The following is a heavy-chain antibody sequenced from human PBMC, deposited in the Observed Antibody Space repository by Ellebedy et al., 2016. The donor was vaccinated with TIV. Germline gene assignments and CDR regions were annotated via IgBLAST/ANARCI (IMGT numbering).Heavy chain of an antibody. J-gene: IGHJ6*02. CDR2: MNPNSGNT. Sequence: ASVKVSCKASGYTFTGYYMHWVRQAPGQGLEWMGWMNPNSGNTGYAQKFQGRVTITRNTSISTAYMELSSLRSEDTAVYYCARDRNINYGSGTNGMDVWGQGTTVTVSS. CDR3: ARDRNINYGSGTNGMDV. V-gene: IGHV1-8*03. D-gene: IGHD3-10*01. CDR1: GYTFTGYY.